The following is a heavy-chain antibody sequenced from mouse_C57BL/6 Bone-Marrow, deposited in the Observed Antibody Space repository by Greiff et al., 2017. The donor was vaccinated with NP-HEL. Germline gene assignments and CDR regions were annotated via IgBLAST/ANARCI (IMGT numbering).Heavy chain of an antibody. CDR3: ARSYYYGSSYAMDY. Sequence: VQLQQSGPELVKPGASVKISCKASGYTFTDYYMNWVKQSHGKSLEWIGDINPNNGGTSYNQKFKGKATLTVDKSSSTAYMELRSLTSEDSAVYYCARSYYYGSSYAMDYWGQGTSVTVSS. V-gene: IGHV1-26*01. CDR1: GYTFTDYY. CDR2: INPNNGGT. J-gene: IGHJ4*01. D-gene: IGHD1-1*01.